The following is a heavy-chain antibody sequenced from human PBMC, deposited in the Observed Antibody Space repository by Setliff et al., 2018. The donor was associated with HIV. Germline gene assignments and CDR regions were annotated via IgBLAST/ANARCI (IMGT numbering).Heavy chain of an antibody. J-gene: IGHJ4*02. CDR1: GGSLGGYY. CDR3: ASEKKAWSVSDSFYEY. Sequence: PSETLSLTCTVSGGSLGGYYWSWIRQPAGKRLEWIGRIFASGTTNYNPSLKSRVSMSIDTSKDQFSLNLNSVTAADTAVYYCASEKKAWSVSDSFYEYWGQGVPVTVSS. V-gene: IGHV4-4*07. D-gene: IGHD3-3*01. CDR2: IFASGTT.